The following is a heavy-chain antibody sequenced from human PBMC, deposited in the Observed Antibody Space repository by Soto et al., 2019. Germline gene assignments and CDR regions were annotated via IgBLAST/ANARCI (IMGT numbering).Heavy chain of an antibody. CDR2: INHSGST. V-gene: IGHV4-34*01. J-gene: IGHJ4*02. D-gene: IGHD5-18*01. Sequence: PSETLSLTCAVSGGFISSGDSSWSWIRQPPGKGLEWIGEINHSGSTNYNPSLKSRVTISVDTSKNQFSLKLSSVTAADTAVYYCARARGSFGYSYGYYFDYWGQGTLVTVSS. CDR1: GGFISSGDSS. CDR3: ARARGSFGYSYGYYFDY.